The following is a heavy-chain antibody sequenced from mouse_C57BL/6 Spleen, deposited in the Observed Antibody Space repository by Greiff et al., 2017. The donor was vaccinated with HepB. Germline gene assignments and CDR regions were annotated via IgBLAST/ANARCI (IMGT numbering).Heavy chain of an antibody. CDR1: GYAFSSSW. CDR2: IYPGDGDT. V-gene: IGHV1-82*01. D-gene: IGHD4-1*01. J-gene: IGHJ2*01. Sequence: VQLQQSGPELVKPGASVKISCKASGYAFSSSWMNWVKQRPGKGLEWIGRIYPGDGDTNYNGKFKGKATLTADKSSSTAYMQLSSLTSEDSAVYFCARSELGSFDYWGQSTTLTVSS. CDR3: ARSELGSFDY.